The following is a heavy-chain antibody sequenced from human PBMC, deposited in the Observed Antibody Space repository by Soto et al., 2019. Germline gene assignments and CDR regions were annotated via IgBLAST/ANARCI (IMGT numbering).Heavy chain of an antibody. J-gene: IGHJ3*02. CDR1: GASISRYY. CDR3: ARADTVFGVVTVSGGLRLDI. Sequence: SETLSLTCTVSGASISRYYWSWIRQPPGKGLEWIGHIYYSGSTNYNPSLKSRVTISVDRSKNQFSLKLSSVTAADTAVYYCARADTVFGVVTVSGGLRLDIWGQGTMVTVSS. V-gene: IGHV4-59*01. D-gene: IGHD3-3*01. CDR2: IYYSGST.